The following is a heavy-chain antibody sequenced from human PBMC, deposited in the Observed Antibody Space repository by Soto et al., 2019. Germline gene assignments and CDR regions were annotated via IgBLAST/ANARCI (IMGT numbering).Heavy chain of an antibody. CDR1: GFSVGSSY. CDR2: IYVDGTT. V-gene: IGHV3-66*01. Sequence: EVQLVESGGGLVQPGGSLRLSCAASGFSVGSSYLYWVRQAPGRGLQWVSSIYVDGTTYYTDSVKGRFSISRDSSKNTRYRQMNSLGAEDTALYDCIKGKVGTDPNWLDPWGQGSLVTVSS. J-gene: IGHJ5*02. CDR3: IKGKVGTDPNWLDP. D-gene: IGHD2-21*02.